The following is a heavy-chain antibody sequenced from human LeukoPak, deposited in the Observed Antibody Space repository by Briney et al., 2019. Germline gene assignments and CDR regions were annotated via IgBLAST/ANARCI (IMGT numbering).Heavy chain of an antibody. Sequence: GGSLRLSCAASGFTFSSYSMNWVRQAPGKGLEWVSSISSSSSYIYYADSVKGRFTISRDNAKNSLYLQMNSLRAEDTAVYYCARGRSVVPAVPGGYYYMDVWGKGTTVTVSS. CDR2: ISSSSSYI. J-gene: IGHJ6*03. V-gene: IGHV3-21*01. D-gene: IGHD2-2*01. CDR3: ARGRSVVPAVPGGYYYMDV. CDR1: GFTFSSYS.